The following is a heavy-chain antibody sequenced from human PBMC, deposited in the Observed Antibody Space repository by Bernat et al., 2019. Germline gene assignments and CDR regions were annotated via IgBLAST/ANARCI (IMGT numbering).Heavy chain of an antibody. CDR2: IIPILDRA. CDR3: AALYGSASDYSGLFDY. Sequence: QVQLVQSGTEVKKPGSSVKVSCKTSGGSFNSYTINWVRQAPGQGLEWMGWIIPILDRAHYAQKFQGRVTITADKSTRTAYMELSSLTSEDTAVYYCAALYGSASDYSGLFDYWGQGSLVTVSS. D-gene: IGHD3-10*01. V-gene: IGHV1-69*02. CDR1: GGSFNSYT. J-gene: IGHJ4*02.